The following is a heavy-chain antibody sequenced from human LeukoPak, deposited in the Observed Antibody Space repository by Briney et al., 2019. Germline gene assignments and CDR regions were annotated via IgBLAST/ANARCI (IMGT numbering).Heavy chain of an antibody. Sequence: PGGSLRLSCAASGFTFSSYSMNWVRQAPGKGLEWVSSISSSSSYIYYADSVKGRFTISRDNVKNSLYLQMNSLRAEDTAVYYCARLRERTVDYWGQGTLVTVSS. CDR2: ISSSSSYI. D-gene: IGHD4-17*01. CDR1: GFTFSSYS. V-gene: IGHV3-21*01. J-gene: IGHJ4*02. CDR3: ARLRERTVDY.